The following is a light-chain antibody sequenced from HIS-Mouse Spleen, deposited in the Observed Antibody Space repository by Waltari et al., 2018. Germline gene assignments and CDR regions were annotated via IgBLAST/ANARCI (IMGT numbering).Light chain of an antibody. J-gene: IGLJ2*01. V-gene: IGLV3-10*01. CDR1: ALPKKY. CDR3: YSTDGSGNHRV. CDR2: EDS. Sequence: SYELTHPPSVSLSPGQTARLTCSGDALPKKYAYWYPQKSGQAPVLVIYEDSKRPPGIPGRFSGSSSGTMATLTISGAQVEDEADYYCYSTDGSGNHRVFGGGTKLTVL.